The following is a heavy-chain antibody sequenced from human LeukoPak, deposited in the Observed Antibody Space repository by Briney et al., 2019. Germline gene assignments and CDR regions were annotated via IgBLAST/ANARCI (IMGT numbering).Heavy chain of an antibody. CDR1: GFTFSSYG. Sequence: GGSLRLSCAASGFTFSSYGMHWVRQAPGKGLEWVSAISGSGGSTYYADSVKGRFTISRDNSKNTLYLQMNSLRAEDTAVYYCAKPVYDSSGYQAFDIWGQGTMVTVSS. CDR2: ISGSGGST. J-gene: IGHJ3*02. CDR3: AKPVYDSSGYQAFDI. V-gene: IGHV3-23*01. D-gene: IGHD3-22*01.